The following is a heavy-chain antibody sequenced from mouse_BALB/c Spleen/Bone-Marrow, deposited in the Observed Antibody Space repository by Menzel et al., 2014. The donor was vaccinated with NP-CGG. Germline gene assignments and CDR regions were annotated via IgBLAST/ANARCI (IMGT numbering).Heavy chain of an antibody. D-gene: IGHD1-1*01. CDR2: IEPSDSYT. V-gene: IGHV1-69*02. CDR3: ARGRTTVVSDY. J-gene: IGHJ2*02. Sequence: VQLQQSRAEVVKPGASVKVSCKASGYTFTNYWMQWVKQRPGQGLEWIGGIEPSDSYTNYNQDFKGKATLTVDKSSSTAYMQLSSLTSEDSAVYYCARGRTTVVSDYWGQGTSLTVSS. CDR1: GYTFTNYW.